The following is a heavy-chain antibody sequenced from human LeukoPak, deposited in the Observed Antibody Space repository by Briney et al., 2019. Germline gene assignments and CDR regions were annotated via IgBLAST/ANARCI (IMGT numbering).Heavy chain of an antibody. D-gene: IGHD6-6*01. J-gene: IGHJ4*02. Sequence: SETLSLTCAGQGGSFNGYYCHWIRQAPGKGLEWVGEINQSGSINYNPSLKSRVTMSVDTSKNQFSLNLISLTAADTAVYYCARRSEYSSSSGVNYWGQGTLVTVSS. V-gene: IGHV4-34*01. CDR3: ARRSEYSSSSGVNY. CDR2: INQSGSI. CDR1: GGSFNGYY.